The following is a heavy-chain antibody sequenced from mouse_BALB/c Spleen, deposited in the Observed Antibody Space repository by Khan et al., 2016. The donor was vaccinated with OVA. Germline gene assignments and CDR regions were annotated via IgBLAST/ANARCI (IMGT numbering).Heavy chain of an antibody. V-gene: IGHV1S81*02. J-gene: IGHJ3*01. CDR2: INPSNGGT. D-gene: IGHD1-1*01. Sequence: QVQLKESGAELVKPGASVKLSCKASGYTFTSYYMYWVKQRPGQGLEWIGEINPSNGGTNVNEKFKSKARLTVDKSSSTAYMEVSSLTSEDSAVYYCTRGGYGSPFAYWGQGTLVTVSA. CDR1: GYTFTSYY. CDR3: TRGGYGSPFAY.